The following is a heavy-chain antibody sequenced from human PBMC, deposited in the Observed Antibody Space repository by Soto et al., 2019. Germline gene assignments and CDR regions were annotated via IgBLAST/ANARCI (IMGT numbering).Heavy chain of an antibody. CDR1: GYTFTSYA. J-gene: IGHJ5*02. V-gene: IGHV1-3*01. CDR3: ARPVPDIYSWSDP. D-gene: IGHD2-15*01. Sequence: VASVKVSCKASGYTFTSYAMHWVRQAPGQRLEWMGWINAGNGNTKYSQKFQGRVTITRDTSASTAYMELSSLRSEDTAVYYCARPVPDIYSWSDPWGQGTLVTVSS. CDR2: INAGNGNT.